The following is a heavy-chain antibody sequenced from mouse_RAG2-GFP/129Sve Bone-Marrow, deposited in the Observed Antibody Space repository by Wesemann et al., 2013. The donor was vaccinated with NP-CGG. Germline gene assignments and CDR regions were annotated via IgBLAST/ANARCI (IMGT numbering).Heavy chain of an antibody. CDR3: ARDGNFAY. D-gene: IGHD2-1*01. Sequence: DGGSYTYYPDSVKGRFTISRDNAKNNLYLQMSSLKSEDTAMYYCARDGNFAYWGQGTLVTGLC. J-gene: IGHJ3*01. CDR2: DGGSYT. V-gene: IGHV5-4*02.